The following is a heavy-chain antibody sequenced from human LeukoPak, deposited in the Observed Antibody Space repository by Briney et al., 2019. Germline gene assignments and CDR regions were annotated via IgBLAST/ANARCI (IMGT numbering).Heavy chain of an antibody. D-gene: IGHD3-10*01. CDR3: ARGGYYYGSGSYYRYYDY. CDR1: GGSISSYY. V-gene: IGHV4-4*07. CDR2: IYTSGST. J-gene: IGHJ4*02. Sequence: SETLSLTCTVSGGSISSYYWSWIRQPAGKGLEWIGRIYTSGSTNYNPSLKSRVTMSVDTSKNQFSLKLSSVTAADTAVYYCARGGYYYGSGSYYRYYDYWGQGTLVTVSS.